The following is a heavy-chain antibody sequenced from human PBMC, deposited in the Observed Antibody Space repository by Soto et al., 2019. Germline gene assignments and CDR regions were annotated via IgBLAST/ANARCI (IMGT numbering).Heavy chain of an antibody. CDR3: AKPKDVLMVYARLKWYFDY. J-gene: IGHJ4*02. CDR1: GFTFSSYA. V-gene: IGHV3-23*01. D-gene: IGHD2-8*01. CDR2: ISGSGGST. Sequence: GGSLRLSCAASGFTFSSYAMSWVRQAPGKGLEWVSAISGSGGSTYYADSVKGRFTISRDNSKNTLYLQMNSLRAEDTAVYYCAKPKDVLMVYARLKWYFDYWGQGTLVTVSS.